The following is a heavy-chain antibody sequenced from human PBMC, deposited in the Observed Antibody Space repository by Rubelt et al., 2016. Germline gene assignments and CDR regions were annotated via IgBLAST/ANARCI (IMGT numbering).Heavy chain of an antibody. CDR1: GGSISSYY. V-gene: IGHV4-34*01. J-gene: IGHJ6*02. CDR2: INHSGST. D-gene: IGHD6-19*01. Sequence: QVQLQESGPGLVKPSETLSLTCTVSGGSISSYYWSWIRQPPGKGLEWIGEINHSGSTNYNPSLTSRVTIAVDTSKNQFSLKLSSVTAADTAVYYCARISGWYSGGMDVWGQGTTVTVSS. CDR3: ARISGWYSGGMDV.